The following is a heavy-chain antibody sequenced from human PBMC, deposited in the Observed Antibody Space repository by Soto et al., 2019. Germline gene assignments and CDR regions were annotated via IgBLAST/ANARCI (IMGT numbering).Heavy chain of an antibody. CDR2: INHSGST. CDR3: ARGRDQRDDYGDYGRFDY. CDR1: GGSFSGYY. J-gene: IGHJ4*02. V-gene: IGHV4-34*01. Sequence: QVQLQQWGAGLLKPSETLSLTCAVYGGSFSGYYWSWIRQPPGKGLEWIGEINHSGSTNYNPSLKSRVTISVDTSKNQFSLKLSSVTAADTAVYYCARGRDQRDDYGDYGRFDYWGQGTLVTVSS. D-gene: IGHD4-17*01.